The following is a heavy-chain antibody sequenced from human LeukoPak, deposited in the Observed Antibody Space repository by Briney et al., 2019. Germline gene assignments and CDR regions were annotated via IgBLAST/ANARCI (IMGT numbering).Heavy chain of an antibody. CDR2: IWYDGSNK. J-gene: IGHJ4*02. D-gene: IGHD3-9*01. CDR3: AKGTYYDILTGPPHLFDY. V-gene: IGHV3-33*06. CDR1: GFTFSSYG. Sequence: GGSLRLSCAASGFTFSSYGMHWVRQAPGKGLEWVAVIWYDGSNKYYADSVKGRFTISRDNSKNMLYLQMNSLRAEDTAVYYCAKGTYYDILTGPPHLFDYWGQGTLVTVSS.